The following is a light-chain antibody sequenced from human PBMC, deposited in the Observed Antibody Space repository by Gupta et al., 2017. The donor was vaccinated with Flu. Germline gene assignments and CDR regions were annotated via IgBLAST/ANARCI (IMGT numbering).Light chain of an antibody. J-gene: IGKJ4*01. CDR1: QSVYATY. Sequence: RATLSCRASQSVYATYLAWYQQNPGQAPRLLLYNASIRATGIPDRFSGGGSGTDFTLTISRLEPEDFAMYYCQQYGSSSGLTFGGGTKVEIK. CDR2: NAS. V-gene: IGKV3-20*01. CDR3: QQYGSSSGLT.